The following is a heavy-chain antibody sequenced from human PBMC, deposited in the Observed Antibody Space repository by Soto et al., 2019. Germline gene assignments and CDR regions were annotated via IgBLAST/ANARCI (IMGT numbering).Heavy chain of an antibody. CDR2: IYWNDDK. CDR1: GFSLSTSGVC. CDR3: AHYRRGYIYSPYYDMDV. V-gene: IGHV2-5*01. Sequence: QITLKESGPTLVNPTQTHTLTCTFSGFSLSTSGVCVGWIRQPPGKALEGLALIYWNDDKRYSPSLKSRLTITKDTCKNKVVLTMTNMDPVDTATYYCAHYRRGYIYSPYYDMDVWGRGTTDTVSS. D-gene: IGHD5-18*01. J-gene: IGHJ6*02.